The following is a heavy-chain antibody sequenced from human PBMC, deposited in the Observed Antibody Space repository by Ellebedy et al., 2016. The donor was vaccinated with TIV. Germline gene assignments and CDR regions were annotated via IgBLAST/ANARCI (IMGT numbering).Heavy chain of an antibody. J-gene: IGHJ4*02. Sequence: SQTLSLTXAISGDSVSSNSAAWNWIRQSPSRGLEWLGRTYYRSKWSNDYAVSVKSRITINPDTSKNHFSLQLNSVTPKDTAVYYCARTGDRGRAFDYWGQGTLVTVSS. CDR1: GDSVSSNSAA. D-gene: IGHD7-27*01. CDR2: TYYRSKWSN. CDR3: ARTGDRGRAFDY. V-gene: IGHV6-1*01.